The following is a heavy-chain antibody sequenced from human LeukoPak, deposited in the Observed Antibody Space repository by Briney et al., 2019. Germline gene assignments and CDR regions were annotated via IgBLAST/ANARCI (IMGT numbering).Heavy chain of an antibody. J-gene: IGHJ3*02. Sequence: GGSLRLSCAASGLTVSSNSMTWLRQAPGRGLDSLSVIFGGGTTNFADSVKGRFTISRDNSKNTLYLQMNSLRVEDTAVYYCARVDYGNYGSAFDIWGQGTMVTVSS. D-gene: IGHD4-11*01. CDR3: ARVDYGNYGSAFDI. V-gene: IGHV3-53*01. CDR1: GLTVSSNS. CDR2: IFGGGTT.